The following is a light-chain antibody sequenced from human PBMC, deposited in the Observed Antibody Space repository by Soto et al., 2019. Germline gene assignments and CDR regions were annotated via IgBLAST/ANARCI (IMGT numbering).Light chain of an antibody. CDR2: LGF. CDR1: QSLLHSNGYNY. V-gene: IGKV2-28*01. J-gene: IGKJ1*01. CDR3: MQSLETPWT. Sequence: DIVMTQSPLALPVTPGEAASISCRSSQSLLHSNGYNYVDWYLQKPGQSPQLLIYLGFSRASGVPDRVSGSGSVTDFTLKISRVEAGDVGVYYCMQSLETPWTFGQGTKMDVK.